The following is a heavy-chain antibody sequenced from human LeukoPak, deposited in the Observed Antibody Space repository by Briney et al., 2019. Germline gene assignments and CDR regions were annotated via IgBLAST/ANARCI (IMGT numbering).Heavy chain of an antibody. Sequence: GGSLRLSCAASGFTFSSSVMNWVRQAPGKGLEWVSAISGSGDRTYYADSVKGRFTISRDNSKKTQYLQMNSLRAEDTAVYYCAKDRELTLSLGYYYYMDVWGKGTTVTVSS. CDR1: GFTFSSSV. D-gene: IGHD3-10*01. CDR2: ISGSGDRT. V-gene: IGHV3-23*01. CDR3: AKDRELTLSLGYYYYMDV. J-gene: IGHJ6*03.